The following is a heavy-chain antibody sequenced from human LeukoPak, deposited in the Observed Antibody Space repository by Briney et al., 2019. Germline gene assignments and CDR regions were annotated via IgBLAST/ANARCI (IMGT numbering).Heavy chain of an antibody. CDR1: GGSISSYY. Sequence: SETLSLTCTVSGGSISSYYWSWIRQPPGKGLEWIGYIYYSGSTNYNPPLKSRVTISVDTSKNQFSLKLSSVTAADTAVYYCAARRSGYEPIDYWGQGTLVTVSS. D-gene: IGHD5-12*01. V-gene: IGHV4-59*01. CDR2: IYYSGST. J-gene: IGHJ4*02. CDR3: AARRSGYEPIDY.